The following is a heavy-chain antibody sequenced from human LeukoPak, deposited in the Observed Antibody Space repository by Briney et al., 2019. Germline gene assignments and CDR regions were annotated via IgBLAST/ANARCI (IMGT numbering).Heavy chain of an antibody. CDR3: AIFPSSTVDY. D-gene: IGHD2-2*01. V-gene: IGHV3-74*01. CDR1: GFTFSGYW. J-gene: IGHJ4*02. CDR2: IKSGGSTT. Sequence: GGSLRLSCAASGFTFSGYWMHWVRQAPGKGLVWVSRIKSGGSTTSYADSVKGRFTISRDNAKNTLYLQMNSLRAEDTAVYYCAIFPSSTVDYWGQGTLVTVSS.